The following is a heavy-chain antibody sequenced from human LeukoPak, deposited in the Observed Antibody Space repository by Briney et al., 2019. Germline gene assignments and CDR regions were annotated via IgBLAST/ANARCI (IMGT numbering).Heavy chain of an antibody. CDR2: INPSGGST. V-gene: IGHV1-46*01. J-gene: IGHJ4*02. CDR3: ARSGYVGGYHDSSGYDYFDY. Sequence: ASVKVSCKXSGYTFTSYYMHWVRQAPGQGLEWMGIINPSGGSTSYAQKFQGRVTMTRDTSTSTVYMELSSLRSEDTAVYYCARSGYVGGYHDSSGYDYFDYWGQGTLVTVSS. D-gene: IGHD3-22*01. CDR1: GYTFTSYY.